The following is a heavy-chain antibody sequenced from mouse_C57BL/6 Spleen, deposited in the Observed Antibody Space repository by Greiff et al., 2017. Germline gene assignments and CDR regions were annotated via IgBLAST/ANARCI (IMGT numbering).Heavy chain of an antibody. J-gene: IGHJ1*03. CDR1: GYSFTGYF. CDR2: INPYNGDT. CDR3: ARGDYGSTDWYFDV. D-gene: IGHD1-1*01. V-gene: IGHV1-20*01. Sequence: VQLKESGPELVKPGDSVKISCKASGYSFTGYFMNWVMQSHGKSLEWIGRINPYNGDTFYNQKFKGKATLTVDKSSSTAHMALRSLTSEDSAVYYCARGDYGSTDWYFDVWGTGTTVTVSS.